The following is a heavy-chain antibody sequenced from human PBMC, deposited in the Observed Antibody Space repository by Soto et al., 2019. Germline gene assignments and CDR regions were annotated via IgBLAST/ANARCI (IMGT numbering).Heavy chain of an antibody. CDR3: ARSGTIFGVVKYYYMDV. V-gene: IGHV4-34*01. Sequence: SETLSLTCAVYGGSFSGYYWSWIRQPPGKGLEWIGEINHSGSTNYNPSLKSRVTISVDTSKNQFSLKLSSVTAADTAVYYCARSGTIFGVVKYYYMDVWGKGTTVTVSS. J-gene: IGHJ6*03. CDR1: GGSFSGYY. D-gene: IGHD3-3*01. CDR2: INHSGST.